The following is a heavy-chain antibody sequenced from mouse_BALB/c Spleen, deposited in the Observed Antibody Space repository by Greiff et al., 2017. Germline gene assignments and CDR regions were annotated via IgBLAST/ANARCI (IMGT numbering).Heavy chain of an antibody. CDR2: IRLKSNNYAT. CDR1: GFTFSNYW. J-gene: IGHJ4*01. V-gene: IGHV6-6*02. Sequence: EVKLMESGGGLVQPGGSMKLSCVASGFTFSNYWMNWVRQSPEKGLEWVAEIRLKSNNYATHYAESVKGRFTISRDDSKSSVYLQMNNLRAEDTGIYYCARGVPYAMDYWGQGTSVTVSS. CDR3: ARGVPYAMDY.